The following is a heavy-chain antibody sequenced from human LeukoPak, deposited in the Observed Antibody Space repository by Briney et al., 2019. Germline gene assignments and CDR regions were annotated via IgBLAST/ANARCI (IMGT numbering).Heavy chain of an antibody. Sequence: GGSLRLSCAASGLTFSSYAMSWVRQAPGKGLEWVTAISGSGGSTYYADSVKGRFTISRDNSKNTLYLQMNSLRAEDTAVYYCAKGLLWFVDRGCFDYWGQGALVTVSS. CDR3: AKGLLWFVDRGCFDY. V-gene: IGHV3-23*01. J-gene: IGHJ4*02. CDR1: GLTFSSYA. D-gene: IGHD3-10*01. CDR2: ISGSGGST.